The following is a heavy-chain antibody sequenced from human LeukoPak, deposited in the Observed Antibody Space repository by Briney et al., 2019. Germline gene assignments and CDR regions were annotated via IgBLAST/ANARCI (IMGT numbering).Heavy chain of an antibody. CDR1: GFTLSDYY. CDR2: SSSSGSTI. J-gene: IGHJ4*02. D-gene: IGHD5-24*01. Sequence: GGSLRLSCAASGFTLSDYYMSWIRQAPGKGPEWVSYSSSSGSTIYYADSVKGRFAISRDNAKNSLYLQMNSLRAEDTAVYYCARRRDFIDYWGQGTLVTVSS. CDR3: ARRRDFIDY. V-gene: IGHV3-11*01.